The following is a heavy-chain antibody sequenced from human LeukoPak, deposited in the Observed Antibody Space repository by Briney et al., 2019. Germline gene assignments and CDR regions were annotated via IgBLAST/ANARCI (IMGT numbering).Heavy chain of an antibody. V-gene: IGHV4-59*12. CDR1: GGSISSYY. D-gene: IGHD3-9*01. CDR3: ARDLGPGYFKPYYYYMDV. CDR2: IYYSGST. Sequence: KPSETLSLTCTVSGGSISSYYWSWIRQPPGKGLEWIGYIYYSGSTNYNPSLKSRVTISVDTSKNQFSLKLSSVTAADTAVYYCARDLGPGYFKPYYYYMDVWGKGTTVTVSS. J-gene: IGHJ6*03.